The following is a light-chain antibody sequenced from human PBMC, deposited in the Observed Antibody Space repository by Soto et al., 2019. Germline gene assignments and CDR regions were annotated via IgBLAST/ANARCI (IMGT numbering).Light chain of an antibody. V-gene: IGLV1-44*01. CDR2: SNN. J-gene: IGLJ2*01. CDR3: SLNGRVV. CDR1: SSNIGSNT. Sequence: QSVLTQAPSASGTPGQRVTISCSGSSSNIGSNTVNWYQQLPGTAPKLLIYSNNQRPSGVPDRFSGSKSGTSASLAISGLQSEDEADWDDSLNGRVVFGGGTKLTVL.